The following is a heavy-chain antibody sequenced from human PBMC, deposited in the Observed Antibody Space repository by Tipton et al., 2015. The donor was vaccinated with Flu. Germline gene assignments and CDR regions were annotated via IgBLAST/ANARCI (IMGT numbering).Heavy chain of an antibody. CDR2: IYYSGRT. CDR1: GGSISTYY. D-gene: IGHD2-15*01. J-gene: IGHJ6*02. V-gene: IGHV4-59*08. CDR3: ARSVGVVVEDGTPPYYNGMDV. Sequence: TLSLTCTVSGGSISTYYWSWIRQPPGKGLEWIGYIYYSGRTDYNPSLKRRVTMSVDTSNKQFSLRLNSVTVADTATYYCARSVGVVVEDGTPPYYNGMDVWGQGTPITVSS.